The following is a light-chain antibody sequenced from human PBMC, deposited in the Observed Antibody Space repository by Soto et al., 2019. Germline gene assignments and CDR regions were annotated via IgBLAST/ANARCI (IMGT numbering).Light chain of an antibody. CDR3: SSYTSSSTPWV. V-gene: IGLV2-14*03. CDR2: DVS. CDR1: SSVVGGYNY. Sequence: QSALTQPTSVSGSPGQSITISCTGTSSVVGGYNYVSWYQHHPGKAPKLMICDVSDRPSGVSNRFSGSKSGNTASLTISGLQAEDEADYYCSSYTSSSTPWVFGTGTKVTVL. J-gene: IGLJ1*01.